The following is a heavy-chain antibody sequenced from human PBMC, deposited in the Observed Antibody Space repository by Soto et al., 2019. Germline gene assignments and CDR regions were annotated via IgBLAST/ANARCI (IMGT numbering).Heavy chain of an antibody. CDR1: GYTFNTYG. CDR3: ARDRGSILGPSHFDY. J-gene: IGHJ4*02. CDR2: ISAYNGNT. D-gene: IGHD1-26*01. V-gene: IGHV1-18*04. Sequence: QVQLVQSGAEVKKPGASVKVSCQASGYTFNTYGISWVRQPPGQWLEWMGWISAYNGNTNYAQNLQGRVTMTTDTSTSTAYMELRNLRSDDTAGYDCARDRGSILGPSHFDYWGPGTLVTVSS.